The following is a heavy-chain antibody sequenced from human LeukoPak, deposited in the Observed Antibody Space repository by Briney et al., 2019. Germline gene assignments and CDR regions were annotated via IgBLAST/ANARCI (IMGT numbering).Heavy chain of an antibody. Sequence: SQTLSLTCTVSGGSISCYYWSWIRQPPGKGLEWIGYIYYSGSTNYNPSLKSRVTISVDTSKNQFSLKLSSVTAADTAVYYCARTSSSGYYGYFQHWGQGTLVTVSS. CDR3: ARTSSSGYYGYFQH. J-gene: IGHJ1*01. CDR1: GGSISCYY. V-gene: IGHV4-59*08. D-gene: IGHD3-22*01. CDR2: IYYSGST.